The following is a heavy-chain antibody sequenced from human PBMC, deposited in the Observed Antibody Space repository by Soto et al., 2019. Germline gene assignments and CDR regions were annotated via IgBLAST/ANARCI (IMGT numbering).Heavy chain of an antibody. V-gene: IGHV4-34*01. CDR2: INHSGSN. CDR1: GVSFSCYS. CDR3: ARGRGYSGYDYAY. Sequence: SETLSLTCAVFGVSFSCYSWSWIRPPPEKGLEWIGEINHSGSNNYNPSLKSRVTISVDTSKNQFSLKLSSVAAADMAVYYCARGRGYSGYDYAYWGQGTLVTVSS. J-gene: IGHJ4*02. D-gene: IGHD5-12*01.